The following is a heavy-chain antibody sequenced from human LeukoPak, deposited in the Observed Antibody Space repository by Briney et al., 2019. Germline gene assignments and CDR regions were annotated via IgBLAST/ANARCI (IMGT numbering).Heavy chain of an antibody. D-gene: IGHD6-19*01. J-gene: IGHJ3*02. CDR3: AKDSIAVAGTRVNAFDI. CDR1: GFTFSSYA. Sequence: GGSLRLSCAASGFTFSSYAMSWVRQAPGKGLEWVSAISGSGCSRYYADSVKVRFTISRDNSKDTLYLQMNSLRAEDTAVYYCAKDSIAVAGTRVNAFDIWGQGTMVTVSS. CDR2: ISGSGCSR. V-gene: IGHV3-23*01.